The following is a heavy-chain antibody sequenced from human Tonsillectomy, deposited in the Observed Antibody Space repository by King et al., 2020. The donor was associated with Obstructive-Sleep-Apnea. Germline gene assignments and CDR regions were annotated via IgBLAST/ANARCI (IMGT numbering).Heavy chain of an antibody. CDR1: GFTFSNYG. CDR3: GGYNWFDP. Sequence: VQLVESGGGVVQPGRSLRLSCAASGFTFSNYGMHWVRQAPGEGLEWVAIISYDGRYKYYAYSLKGRFTISRDNSKSTLYLQMNSLRPEDTAVYYCGGYNWFDPWGQGTLVTVSS. J-gene: IGHJ5*02. CDR2: ISYDGRYK. D-gene: IGHD6-13*01. V-gene: IGHV3-30*03.